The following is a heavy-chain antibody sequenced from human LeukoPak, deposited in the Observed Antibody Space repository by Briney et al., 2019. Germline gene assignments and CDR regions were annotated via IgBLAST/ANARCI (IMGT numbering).Heavy chain of an antibody. CDR2: TSSDLNVK. V-gene: IGHV3-30-3*01. CDR3: AREGYYGSGSPPSLYFDY. Sequence: GGSLRLSCAASGFTLRNYVIHWVRQAPGKGLEWVAVTSSDLNVKLYADSVKGRFTISRDNSRSTLYSQMNSLRPEDTAIYYCAREGYYGSGSPPSLYFDYWGQGTLVTVSS. D-gene: IGHD3-10*01. J-gene: IGHJ4*02. CDR1: GFTLRNYV.